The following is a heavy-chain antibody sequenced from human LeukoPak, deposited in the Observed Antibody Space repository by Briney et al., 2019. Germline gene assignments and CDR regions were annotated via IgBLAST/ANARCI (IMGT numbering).Heavy chain of an antibody. D-gene: IGHD2-21*02. J-gene: IGHJ5*02. CDR3: ASRGGDSLP. Sequence: ASVKVSCKASGYTFTDLTINCVRQAPGQGLEWMGWINTKTGNPTYAQGFTGRFVFSLDTSVSTAYLQFSSLKAEDTAVYYCASRGGDSLPWGQGTLVTVSS. CDR1: GYTFTDLT. CDR2: INTKTGNP. V-gene: IGHV7-4-1*02.